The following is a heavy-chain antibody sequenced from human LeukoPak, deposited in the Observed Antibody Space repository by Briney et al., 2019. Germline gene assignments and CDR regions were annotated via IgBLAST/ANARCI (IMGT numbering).Heavy chain of an antibody. Sequence: SETLSLTCAVYGGSFSGYYWSWIRQPPGKGLEWIGEINHSGSTNYNPSLKSRVTISVDTSKNQFSLKLSSVTAADTAVYYCARAPPKYYYDSSGYYGTYFDYWGQGTLVTVSS. CDR3: ARAPPKYYYDSSGYYGTYFDY. CDR2: INHSGST. J-gene: IGHJ4*02. D-gene: IGHD3-22*01. CDR1: GGSFSGYY. V-gene: IGHV4-34*01.